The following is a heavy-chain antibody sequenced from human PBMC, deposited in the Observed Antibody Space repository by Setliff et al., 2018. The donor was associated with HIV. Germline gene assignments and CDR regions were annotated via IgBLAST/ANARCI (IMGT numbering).Heavy chain of an antibody. J-gene: IGHJ3*02. CDR2: INHSGST. CDR1: GGSFSGYY. CDR3: ARGRWVLQFLEWGDAFDI. Sequence: SETLSLTCAVYGGSFSGYYWSWIRQPPGKGLEWIGEINHSGSTNYNPSLKSRVPISVDTSKNQFSLKLSSVTAADTAVYYCARGRWVLQFLEWGDAFDIWGQGTMVTVSS. D-gene: IGHD3-3*01. V-gene: IGHV4-34*01.